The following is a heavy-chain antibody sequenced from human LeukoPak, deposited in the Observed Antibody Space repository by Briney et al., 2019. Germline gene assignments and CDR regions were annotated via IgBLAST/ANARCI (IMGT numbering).Heavy chain of an antibody. D-gene: IGHD3-22*01. Sequence: SVKVSCKASGYTFTSYAMNWVRQAPGQGLEWMGGIIPIFGTANYAQKFQGRVTITRNTSISTAYMELSSLRSEDTAVYYCAREDFYDSGSNDYWGQGTLVTVSS. CDR3: AREDFYDSGSNDY. CDR2: IIPIFGTA. V-gene: IGHV1-69*05. J-gene: IGHJ4*02. CDR1: GYTFTSYA.